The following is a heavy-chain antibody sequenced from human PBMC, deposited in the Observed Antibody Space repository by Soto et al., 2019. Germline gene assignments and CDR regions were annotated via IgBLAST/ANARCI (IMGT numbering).Heavy chain of an antibody. CDR3: ARLVPGASQHFDF. V-gene: IGHV4-34*01. J-gene: IGHJ4*02. CDR1: GGSFSGYY. D-gene: IGHD2-2*01. Sequence: SETLSLTCAVYGGSFSGYYWSWIRQPPGKGLEWIGEISHSGSTNYNPSLKSRVTISVDTSRKQFSLKLRSVTAADTAVYYCARLVPGASQHFDFWGQGTLVTVSS. CDR2: ISHSGST.